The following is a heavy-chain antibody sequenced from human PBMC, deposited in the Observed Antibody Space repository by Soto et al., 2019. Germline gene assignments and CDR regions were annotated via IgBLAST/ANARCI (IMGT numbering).Heavy chain of an antibody. Sequence: GRPLRLACTAFRFTIGDYAMSCFRQTQGKGRKWRAFIRRKAYAGTTPYDASVKGRFTISRDDSKRIAYLQMNSLKTEDTAVHYCTRAHSGNRLWCQGT. CDR1: RFTIGDYA. CDR2: IRRKAYAGTT. CDR3: TRAHSGNRL. D-gene: IGHD1-26*01. J-gene: IGHJ4*02. V-gene: IGHV3-49*03.